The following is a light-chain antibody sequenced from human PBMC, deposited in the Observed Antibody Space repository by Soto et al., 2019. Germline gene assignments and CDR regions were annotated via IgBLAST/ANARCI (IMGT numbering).Light chain of an antibody. V-gene: IGKV3D-15*01. Sequence: ETVMTQSPGTLSVSPGESATLSCGTSQSVSSNLAWYQQKPGQAPRLLIYGASTRATGIPARFSGRGSGTEFTLPISYLRPEDSAVYFCQQYHDWVTFGGGTRVEI. CDR2: GAS. CDR1: QSVSSN. J-gene: IGKJ4*01. CDR3: QQYHDWVT.